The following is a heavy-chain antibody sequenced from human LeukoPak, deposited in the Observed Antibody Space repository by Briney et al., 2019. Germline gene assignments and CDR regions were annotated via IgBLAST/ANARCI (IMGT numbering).Heavy chain of an antibody. CDR1: GGPISSYY. CDR2: IYYSGSH. CDR3: ARNTDSSGWYNLSWFDP. V-gene: IGHV4-59*08. Sequence: SETLSLTCTVSGGPISSYYWSWIRQPPGKALECFGYIYYSGSHNHHPSLKSRVTISEDTYKNQSSLKLSSVTAADTAVYYCARNTDSSGWYNLSWFDPWGQGTLVTVSS. D-gene: IGHD6-19*01. J-gene: IGHJ5*02.